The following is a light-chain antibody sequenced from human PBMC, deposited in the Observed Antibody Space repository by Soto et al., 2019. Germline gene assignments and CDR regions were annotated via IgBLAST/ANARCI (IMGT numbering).Light chain of an antibody. CDR1: QSVRNN. CDR3: HQYNNWPRT. V-gene: IGKV3-15*01. J-gene: IGKJ5*01. Sequence: EIAMTQSPATLSVSPGERATLSCRASQSVRNNLAWYQQKPGQAPSLLIYGASTRATGIPARFSGSGSGTEFTLTISSLQSEDFAVYFCHQYNNWPRTFGQGTRLEI. CDR2: GAS.